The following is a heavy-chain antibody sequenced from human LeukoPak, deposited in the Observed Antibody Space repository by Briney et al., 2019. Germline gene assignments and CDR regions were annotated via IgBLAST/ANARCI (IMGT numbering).Heavy chain of an antibody. Sequence: AGGSLRLSCAASGFTFSSYSMNWVRQAPGKGLEWVSAISGSGGSTYYADSVKGRFTISRDNSKNTLYLQMNSLRAEDTAVYYCAKDRQDYYDSSGYYYDYWGQGTLVTVSS. CDR1: GFTFSSYS. V-gene: IGHV3-23*01. D-gene: IGHD3-22*01. CDR2: ISGSGGST. CDR3: AKDRQDYYDSSGYYYDY. J-gene: IGHJ4*02.